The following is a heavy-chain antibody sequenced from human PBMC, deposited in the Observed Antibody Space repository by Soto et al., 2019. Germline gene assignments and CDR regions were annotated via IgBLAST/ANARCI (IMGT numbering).Heavy chain of an antibody. CDR1: GYTFTSYG. CDR2: ISAYNGNT. V-gene: IGHV1-18*01. Sequence: QVQLVQSGAAVKKPGASVKVSCKASGYTFTSYGFSWVRQAPGQGLEWMGRISAYNGNTNYAQKLQGRGTMTTDTSTSTAYMELRSLSSDDTAVYSSASYHLNAYYYGMDVWGQGTTVTVSS. J-gene: IGHJ6*02. CDR3: ASYHLNAYYYGMDV.